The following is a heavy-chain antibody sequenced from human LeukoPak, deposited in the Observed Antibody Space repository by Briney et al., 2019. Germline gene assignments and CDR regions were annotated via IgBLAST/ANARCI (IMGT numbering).Heavy chain of an antibody. D-gene: IGHD3-10*01. CDR3: ARVVVMVRGVTMYYFDY. CDR2: IYYSGST. V-gene: IGHV4-39*01. Sequence: PSETLSLTCTVSGGSISSSSYYWGWIRQPPGKGLEWIGSIYYSGSTYYNPSLKSRVTISVDTSKNQFSLKLSSVTAADTAVYYCARVVVMVRGVTMYYFDYWGQGTLVTVSS. CDR1: GGSISSSSYY. J-gene: IGHJ4*02.